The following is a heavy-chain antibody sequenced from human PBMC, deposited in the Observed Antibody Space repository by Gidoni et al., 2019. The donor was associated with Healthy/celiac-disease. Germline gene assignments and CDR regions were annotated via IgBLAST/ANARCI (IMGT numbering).Heavy chain of an antibody. CDR1: GYSISSGYY. Sequence: QVQLQESGPGLVKPSETLSLTCAVSGYSISSGYYWGWIRQPPGKGLEWIGSIYHSGSTYYNPSLKSRVTISVDTSKNQFSLKLSSVTAADTAVYYCAILGQNCGGDCYWSRAFDIWGQGTMVTVSS. J-gene: IGHJ3*02. D-gene: IGHD2-21*02. V-gene: IGHV4-38-2*01. CDR3: AILGQNCGGDCYWSRAFDI. CDR2: IYHSGST.